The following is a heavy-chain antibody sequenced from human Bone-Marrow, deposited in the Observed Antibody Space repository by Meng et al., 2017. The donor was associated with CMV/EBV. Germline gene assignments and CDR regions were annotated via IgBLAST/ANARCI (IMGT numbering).Heavy chain of an antibody. CDR2: ISSSGSTI. V-gene: IGHV3-11*04. CDR3: ARDKYYDFWSGYYNYYYYYGMDV. Sequence: GGSLRLSCAASGFTFSDYYMSWNRQAPGKGLEWVSYISSSGSTIYYADSVKGRFTISRDNAKNSLYLQMDSLRAEDTAVYYCARDKYYDFWSGYYNYYYYYGMDVWGQGPTVTVYS. D-gene: IGHD3-3*01. J-gene: IGHJ6*02. CDR1: GFTFSDYY.